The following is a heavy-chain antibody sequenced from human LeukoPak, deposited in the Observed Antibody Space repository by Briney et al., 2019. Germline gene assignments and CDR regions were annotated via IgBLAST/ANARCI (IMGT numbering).Heavy chain of an antibody. CDR1: GGTFSSYA. CDR2: IIPIFGTA. CDR3: ARDCSSTSCKEYFDL. J-gene: IGHJ2*01. D-gene: IGHD2-2*01. Sequence: ASVKVSCKASGGTFSSYAISWVRQAPGQGLEWMGGIIPIFGTANYAQKFQGRVTITADESTSTAYMELSSLRSEDTAVYYCARDCSSTSCKEYFDLWGRGTLVTVSS. V-gene: IGHV1-69*13.